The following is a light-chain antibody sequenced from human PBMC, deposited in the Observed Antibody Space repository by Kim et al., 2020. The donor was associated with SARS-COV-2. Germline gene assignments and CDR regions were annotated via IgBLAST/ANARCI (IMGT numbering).Light chain of an antibody. CDR3: QSADSSGTYYV. V-gene: IGLV3-25*03. Sequence: PGQTARITCSGDALTKQYAYWYQQKPGQAPVLVIYKDSERPSGIPERFSGSSSGTIVTLTISGVQAEDEADYYCQSADSSGTYYVFGTGTKVTVL. CDR1: ALTKQY. CDR2: KDS. J-gene: IGLJ1*01.